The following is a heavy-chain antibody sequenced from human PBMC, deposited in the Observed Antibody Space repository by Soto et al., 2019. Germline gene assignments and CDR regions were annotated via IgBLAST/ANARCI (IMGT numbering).Heavy chain of an antibody. D-gene: IGHD3-10*02. CDR2: INTNDGST. CDR1: GYTFTSYY. J-gene: IGHJ5*02. CDR3: GRDQSGTGYYVDWFDP. V-gene: IGHV1-46*01. Sequence: ASVKVSCKASGYTFTSYYMHWVRQAPGQGPEWMGIINTNDGSTNYAQKFQGRVTFTRDTVATTVNMELTSLTSEDTAVYYCGRDQSGTGYYVDWFDPWGQGTLVTVSS.